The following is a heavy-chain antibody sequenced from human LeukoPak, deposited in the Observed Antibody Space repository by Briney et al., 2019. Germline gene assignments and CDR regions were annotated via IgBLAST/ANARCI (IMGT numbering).Heavy chain of an antibody. Sequence: GGSLRLSCAASGFTFSDYYMSWIRQAPGKGLEWVSYISSSSSYTNYADSVKGRFTISRDNVKNSLYLQMNSLRAEDTAVYYCARTSGSLYYYGSGSYYGYWGQGTLVTVSS. CDR1: GFTFSDYY. V-gene: IGHV3-11*06. J-gene: IGHJ4*02. CDR2: ISSSSSYT. CDR3: ARTSGSLYYYGSGSYYGY. D-gene: IGHD3-10*01.